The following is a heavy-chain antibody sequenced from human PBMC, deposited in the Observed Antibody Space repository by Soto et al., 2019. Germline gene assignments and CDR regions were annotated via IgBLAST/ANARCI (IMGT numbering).Heavy chain of an antibody. V-gene: IGHV3-23*01. J-gene: IGHJ3*01. CDR3: AEGVMVVVSGVRPDDAFNA. CDR2: ISGGGGGT. CDR1: GFTFGNYA. D-gene: IGHD2-21*01. Sequence: DVHLLESGGGLVQPGGSLRLACVASGFTFGNYAINWVRLAPGKGLGWVSGISGGGGGTYYADSVKGRFTIFRDTSKNAVFLRMNSMRAVDTPVYYCAEGVMVVVSGVRPDDAFNAWGQGTMVTVSS.